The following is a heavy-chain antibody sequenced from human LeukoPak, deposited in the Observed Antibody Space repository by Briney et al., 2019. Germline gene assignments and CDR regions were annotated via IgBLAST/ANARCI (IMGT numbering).Heavy chain of an antibody. J-gene: IGHJ4*02. CDR1: GFTFSSYS. V-gene: IGHV3-48*04. D-gene: IGHD3-22*01. CDR2: ISSSSSTI. CDR3: ARRSDSSGYPSENPPDY. Sequence: GGSLRLSCAASGFTFSSYSMNWVRQAPGKGLEWVSYISSSSSTIYYADSVKGRFTISRDNAKNSLYLQMNSLRAEDTAVYYCARRSDSSGYPSENPPDYWGQGTLVTVSS.